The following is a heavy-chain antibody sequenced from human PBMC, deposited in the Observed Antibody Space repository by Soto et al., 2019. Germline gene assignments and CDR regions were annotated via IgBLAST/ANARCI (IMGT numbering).Heavy chain of an antibody. J-gene: IGHJ4*02. CDR1: GYSFTSYW. Sequence: EVQLVQSGAEVKKPGESLKISCKGSGYSFTSYWIGWVRQMPGKGLEWMGIIYPGDSDTRYSPSFQGQVTIAADRSINTSYLQWSSLKASDTAMYYGARRTLSPGAVDYWGQGTLVTVSS. CDR2: IYPGDSDT. CDR3: ARRTLSPGAVDY. V-gene: IGHV5-51*01.